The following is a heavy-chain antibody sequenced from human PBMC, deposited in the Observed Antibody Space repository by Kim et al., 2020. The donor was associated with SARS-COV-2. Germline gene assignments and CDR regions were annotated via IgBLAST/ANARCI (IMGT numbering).Heavy chain of an antibody. CDR2: ISYRSMWET. J-gene: IGHJ6*02. Sequence: SQTLSLTCVISGDSVSNGAFSWNWIRYSPSRGLEWLGLISYRSMWETYFAFSVQNRITINPDTSKNQFSLHLRSVTPEDTAVYYCARWIRHVGTSIHPAGHAAFDVCGQGTTVTVSS. V-gene: IGHV6-1*01. D-gene: IGHD1-26*01. CDR3: ARWIRHVGTSIHPAGHAAFDV. CDR1: GDSVSNGAFS.